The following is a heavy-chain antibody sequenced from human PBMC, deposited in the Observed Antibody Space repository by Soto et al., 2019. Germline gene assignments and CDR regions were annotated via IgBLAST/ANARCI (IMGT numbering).Heavy chain of an antibody. CDR3: AEDGAMVNKRNWYFDL. J-gene: IGHJ2*01. Sequence: SETLSLTCTVSGGSISTYYWSWIRQPPGKGLEWIGYIYYSGSTNYNPSLKSRVTMSVDTSKNQFSLKLSSVTGGDTAVYYCAEDGAMVNKRNWYFDLWGRGTLVTVSS. V-gene: IGHV4-59*01. CDR2: IYYSGST. CDR1: GGSISTYY. D-gene: IGHD5-18*01.